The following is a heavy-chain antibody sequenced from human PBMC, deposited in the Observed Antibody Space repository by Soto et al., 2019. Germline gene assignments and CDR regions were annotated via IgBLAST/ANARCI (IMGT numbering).Heavy chain of an antibody. CDR2: ISYDGSNK. D-gene: IGHD3-9*01. CDR3: AKAPNPLLLRYFDWLFDY. J-gene: IGHJ4*02. CDR1: GFTFSSYC. V-gene: IGHV3-30*18. Sequence: PGGSLRLSCAASGFTFSSYCMHWVRQAPGKGLEWVAVISYDGSNKYYADSVKGRFTISRDNSKNTLYLQMNSLRAEDTAVYYCAKAPNPLLLRYFDWLFDYWGQGTLVTVSS.